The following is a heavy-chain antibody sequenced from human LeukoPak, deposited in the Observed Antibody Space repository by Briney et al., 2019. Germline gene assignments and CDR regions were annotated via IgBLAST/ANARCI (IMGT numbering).Heavy chain of an antibody. CDR2: IIPIFGTA. J-gene: IGHJ6*02. CDR3: ARGADYYYYGMDV. V-gene: IGHV1-69*13. CDR1: GGTFSSYA. Sequence: SVQVSCKASGGTFSSYAISWVRQAPGQGLEWMGGIIPIFGTANYAQKFQGRVTITADESTSTAYMELSSLRSEDTAVYYCARGADYYYYGMDVWGQGTTVTVSS.